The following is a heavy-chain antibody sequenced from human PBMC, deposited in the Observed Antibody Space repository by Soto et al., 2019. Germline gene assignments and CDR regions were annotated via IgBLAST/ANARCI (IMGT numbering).Heavy chain of an antibody. J-gene: IGHJ3*02. CDR3: ARDSGPSSSSAFDI. CDR2: INPNIGGT. D-gene: IGHD6-6*01. Sequence: ASVKVSCKASGYTFTGYYMHWVRQAPGQGLEWMGWINPNIGGTNYAQKFQGWVTMTRDTSISTAYMELSRLRSDDTAVYYCARDSGPSSSSAFDIWGQGTMVTVSS. CDR1: GYTFTGYY. V-gene: IGHV1-2*04.